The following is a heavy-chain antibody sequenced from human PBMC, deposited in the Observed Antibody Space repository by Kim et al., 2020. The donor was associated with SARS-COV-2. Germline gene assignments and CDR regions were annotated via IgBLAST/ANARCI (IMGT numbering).Heavy chain of an antibody. CDR1: GFTFSSYG. Sequence: GGSLRLSCAASGFTFSSYGMHWVRQAPGKGLEWVAVISYDGSNKYYADSVKGRFTISRDNSKNTLYLQMNSLRAEDTAVYYCAKDLSVVVPAAMNYYGMDVWGQGTTVTVSS. V-gene: IGHV3-30*18. D-gene: IGHD2-2*01. CDR3: AKDLSVVVPAAMNYYGMDV. CDR2: ISYDGSNK. J-gene: IGHJ6*02.